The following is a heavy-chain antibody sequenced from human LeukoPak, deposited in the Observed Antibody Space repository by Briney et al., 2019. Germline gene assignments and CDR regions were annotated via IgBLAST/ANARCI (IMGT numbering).Heavy chain of an antibody. D-gene: IGHD5-18*01. CDR2: VHFNGNT. CDR3: ARRIQLWSYWHFDL. J-gene: IGHJ2*01. V-gene: IGHV4-59*08. CDR1: GGSFTTYS. Sequence: PSETLSLTCTVSGGSFTTYSWSWIRQPPGKGLDWIGDVHFNGNTNYNPSLKNRVTMSIDTSRDQFSLTLTSVTAADTAIFYCARRIQLWSYWHFDLWGRGTLVTVSS.